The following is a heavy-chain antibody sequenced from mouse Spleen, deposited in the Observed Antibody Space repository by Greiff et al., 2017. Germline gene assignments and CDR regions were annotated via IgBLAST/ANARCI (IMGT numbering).Heavy chain of an antibody. D-gene: IGHD1-1*01. CDR1: GYSFTDYN. J-gene: IGHJ4*01. Sequence: EVQLQQSGPELVKPGASVKISCKPSGYSFTDYNMNWVKQSNGKSLEWIGVINPTYGTTSYNQKFRGKATMTVDQSSITAYMQLNSLTSEDSAVYYCVSWEYYGSSDAMDYWGQGTSVTVSS. CDR2: INPTYGTT. V-gene: IGHV1-39*01. CDR3: VSWEYYGSSDAMDY.